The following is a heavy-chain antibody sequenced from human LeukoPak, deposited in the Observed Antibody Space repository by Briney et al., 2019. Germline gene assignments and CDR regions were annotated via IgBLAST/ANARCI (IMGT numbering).Heavy chain of an antibody. CDR3: VIGVGWQPDY. CDR1: GGTFSGYY. CDR2: INHSGST. V-gene: IGHV4-34*08. Sequence: PSETLSLTCAVYGGTFSGYYWSWIRQPPGKGLEWIGEINHSGSTKYNPSLKSRLTISADTSKNQFSLKLRSVTAADTAVYYCVIGVGWQPDYWGQGALVTVSS. J-gene: IGHJ4*02. D-gene: IGHD2-15*01.